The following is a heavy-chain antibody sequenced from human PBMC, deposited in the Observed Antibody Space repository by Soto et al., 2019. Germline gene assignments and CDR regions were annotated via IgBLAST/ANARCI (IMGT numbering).Heavy chain of an antibody. J-gene: IGHJ3*02. D-gene: IGHD3-22*01. CDR1: GGSISSGGYY. Sequence: QVQLQESGPGLVKPSQTLSLTCTVSGGSISSGGYYWSWIRQHPGKGLEWIGYIYYSGSTYYNPSLKSRVTISVDTSKDQCSLKLSSVTAADTAVYYCARGYDIRGAFDIWGQGTMVTVSS. CDR3: ARGYDIRGAFDI. V-gene: IGHV4-31*03. CDR2: IYYSGST.